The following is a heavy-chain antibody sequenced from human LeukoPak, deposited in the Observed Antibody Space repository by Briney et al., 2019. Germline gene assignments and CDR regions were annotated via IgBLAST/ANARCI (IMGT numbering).Heavy chain of an antibody. CDR3: AREVGGGATNYFDY. CDR2: IYSADSA. J-gene: IGHJ4*02. D-gene: IGHD1-26*01. Sequence: GGSLRLSCAASGFTVSRNYMSWVRQAPGRGLEWVSVIYSADSAYYADSVRGRFTISRDNSKNTLYLQMNSLRADDTAVYYCAREVGGGATNYFDYWGQGTLVTVSS. CDR1: GFTVSRNY. V-gene: IGHV3-53*01.